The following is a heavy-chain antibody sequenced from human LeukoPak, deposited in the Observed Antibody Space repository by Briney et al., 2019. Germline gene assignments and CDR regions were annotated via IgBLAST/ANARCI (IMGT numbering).Heavy chain of an antibody. CDR1: GFTFSDYY. D-gene: IGHD4-17*01. Sequence: GGSLRLSCAASGFTFSDYYKSWIRQAPGKGLEWVSYISSSSSYTNYADSVKGRFTISRDNAKNSLYLQMNSLRAEDTAVYYCARGHYDYGRPPYYYYYGMDVWGQGTTVTVSS. J-gene: IGHJ6*02. CDR3: ARGHYDYGRPPYYYYYGMDV. V-gene: IGHV3-11*06. CDR2: ISSSSSYT.